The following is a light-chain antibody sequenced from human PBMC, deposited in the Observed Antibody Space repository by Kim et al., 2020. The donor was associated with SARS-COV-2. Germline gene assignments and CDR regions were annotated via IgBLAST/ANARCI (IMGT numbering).Light chain of an antibody. V-gene: IGKV1-5*03. J-gene: IGKJ2*01. CDR2: EAS. CDR3: QQYNGYHT. CDR1: QSISRW. Sequence: DIQMTQSPSTLSASVGDRVTITCRASQSISRWLALYQQKPGKAPKLLIYEASNLESGVPSRFSGSASGTEFTLTISSLQPDDFATYYCQQYNGYHTFGQGTKLEI.